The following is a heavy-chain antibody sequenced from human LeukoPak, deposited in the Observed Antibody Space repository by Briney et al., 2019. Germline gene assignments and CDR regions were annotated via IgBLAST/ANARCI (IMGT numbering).Heavy chain of an antibody. D-gene: IGHD1-26*01. CDR1: GYTFTGYY. V-gene: IGHV1-2*02. CDR3: ARAPILIWELNFDY. CDR2: INPNSGGT. J-gene: IGHJ4*02. Sequence: ASMKVSCKASGYTFTGYYMHWVRQAPGQGLEWMGWINPNSGGTNYAQKFQGRVTMTRDTSISTTYMELSRLRSDDTAVYYCARAPILIWELNFDYWGQGTLVTVSS.